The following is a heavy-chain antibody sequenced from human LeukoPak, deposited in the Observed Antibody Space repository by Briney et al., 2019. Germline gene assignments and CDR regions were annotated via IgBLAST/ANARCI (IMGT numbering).Heavy chain of an antibody. CDR2: IYTSGST. CDR1: GGSFSSYY. D-gene: IGHD6-19*01. V-gene: IGHV4-4*07. CDR3: ARERLWSSGWDPYWYFDL. J-gene: IGHJ2*01. Sequence: SETLSLTCAVYGGSFSSYYWSWIRQPAGKGLERIGRIYTSGSTNYNPSLKSRVTMSVDTSKNQFSLKLSSVAAADTAVYYCARERLWSSGWDPYWYFDLWGRGTLVTVSS.